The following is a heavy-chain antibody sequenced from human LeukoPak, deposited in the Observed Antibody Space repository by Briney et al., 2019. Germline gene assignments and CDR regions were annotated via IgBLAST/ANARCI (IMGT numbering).Heavy chain of an antibody. J-gene: IGHJ6*02. D-gene: IGHD2-2*01. V-gene: IGHV3-7*01. Sequence: PGGSLRLSCAASGFTFSSQWMSWVRQAPGKGLEWVANIKEDGSEKSYVDSVKGRFTISRDNSKNTLYLQMNSLRAEDTAVYYCARDKYCSSTSCYVVRDYYYGMDVWGQGTTVTVSS. CDR3: ARDKYCSSTSCYVVRDYYYGMDV. CDR1: GFTFSSQW. CDR2: IKEDGSEK.